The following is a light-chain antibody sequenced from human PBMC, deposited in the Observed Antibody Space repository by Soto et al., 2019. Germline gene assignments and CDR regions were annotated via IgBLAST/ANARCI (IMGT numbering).Light chain of an antibody. J-gene: IGKJ1*01. V-gene: IGKV3-15*01. CDR1: QSVSSN. Sequence: EIVMTQSPATLSVSPGERATLSCRASQSVSSNLAGYQQKPGQAPRLLIYGASTRATGITDRFSGRGSGTEFTLTISSLQSEDVAVYYCQQYNNWPTFGQGTKVEIK. CDR2: GAS. CDR3: QQYNNWPT.